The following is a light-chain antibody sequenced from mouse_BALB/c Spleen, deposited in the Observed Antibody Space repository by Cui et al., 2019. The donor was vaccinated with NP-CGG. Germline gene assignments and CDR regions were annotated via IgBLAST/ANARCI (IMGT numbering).Light chain of an antibody. V-gene: IGLV1*01. J-gene: IGLJ1*01. CDR3: ALWYSNHWV. CDR2: GTN. Sequence: HAVLSHESALTTSPGETVTLTCRSSTGTVTTSNYANWVQEKPDHLFTGLIGGTNNRAPGVPARSSGSLIGDKAALTITGAQTEDEAIYFCALWYSNHWVFGGGTKLTVL. CDR1: TGTVTTSNY.